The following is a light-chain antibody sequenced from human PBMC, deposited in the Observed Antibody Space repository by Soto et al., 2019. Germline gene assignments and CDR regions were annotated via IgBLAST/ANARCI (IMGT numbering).Light chain of an antibody. CDR3: QQLKSYPLT. V-gene: IGKV1-9*01. J-gene: IGKJ4*01. Sequence: IQLTQSPSSLSASEGDRVTITCRASQAINSYLAWYQQKQGKAPKVLIYAASTLQSGVPSRFSGSGSGTDFTLTISSLLAEDSATYYCQQLKSYPLTFGGGTKVDIK. CDR1: QAINSY. CDR2: AAS.